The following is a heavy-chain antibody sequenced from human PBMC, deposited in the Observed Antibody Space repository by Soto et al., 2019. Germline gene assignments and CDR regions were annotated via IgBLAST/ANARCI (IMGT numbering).Heavy chain of an antibody. Sequence: ASVKVXCKASGGTFSSYAISWVRQAPGQGLEWMGGIIPIFGTANYAQKFQGRVTITADESTSTAYMELSSLRSEDTAVYYCARSAAGIVVVITPIFDYWGQGTLVTVSS. J-gene: IGHJ4*02. CDR1: GGTFSSYA. CDR3: ARSAAGIVVVITPIFDY. V-gene: IGHV1-69*13. CDR2: IIPIFGTA. D-gene: IGHD3-22*01.